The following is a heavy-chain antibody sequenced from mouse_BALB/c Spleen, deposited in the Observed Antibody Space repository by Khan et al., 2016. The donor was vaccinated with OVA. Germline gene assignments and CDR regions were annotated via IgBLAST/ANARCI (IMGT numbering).Heavy chain of an antibody. V-gene: IGHV10-1*02. Sequence: EVQLVASGGGLVQPKGSLKLSCAASGFTFNTYAMNWVRQAPGKGLEWVARIKNKSNNYATYYADSVKDRFTISRDDSQSMLYLQMNNVKTEDTAMYYCVRQGYGYAWFGYWGQGTLVTVSA. J-gene: IGHJ3*01. CDR2: IKNKSNNYAT. CDR1: GFTFNTYA. CDR3: VRQGYGYAWFGY. D-gene: IGHD2-2*01.